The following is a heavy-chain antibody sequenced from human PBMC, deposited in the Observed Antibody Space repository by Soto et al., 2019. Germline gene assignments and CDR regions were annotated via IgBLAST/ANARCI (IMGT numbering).Heavy chain of an antibody. Sequence: ASVKVSCKASGGTFSSYAISWVRQAPGQGLEWMGGIIPIFGTANYAQKFQGRVTITADESTSTAYMELSSLRSDDTAVYYCARAVTAVAYAFDIWGQGTMVTVSS. CDR3: ARAVTAVAYAFDI. CDR2: IIPIFGTA. D-gene: IGHD6-19*01. J-gene: IGHJ3*02. CDR1: GGTFSSYA. V-gene: IGHV1-69*13.